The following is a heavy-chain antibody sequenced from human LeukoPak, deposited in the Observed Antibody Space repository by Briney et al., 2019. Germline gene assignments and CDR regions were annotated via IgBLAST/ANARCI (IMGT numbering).Heavy chain of an antibody. J-gene: IGHJ4*02. CDR2: INPNSGVT. CDR3: ARGPCTAVSCYLLDY. CDR1: GYTFTDYY. V-gene: IGHV1-2*02. Sequence: ASMKVSCKASGYTFTDYYLHWVRQSPEQGLEWMGWINPNSGVTKIAQTFQGRVTMTRDTSISTAYMELSSLRSDDTAAYYCARGPCTAVSCYLLDYWGQGTLVTVSS. D-gene: IGHD3-22*01.